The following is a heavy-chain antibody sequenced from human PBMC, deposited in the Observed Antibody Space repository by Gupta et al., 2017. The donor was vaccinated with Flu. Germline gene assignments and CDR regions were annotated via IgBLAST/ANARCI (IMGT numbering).Heavy chain of an antibody. V-gene: IGHV4-34*01. D-gene: IGHD1-14*01. CDR1: GGSFSGYY. J-gene: IGHJ6*03. Sequence: QVQLQQWGAGLLKPSETMSLTCAVYGGSFSGYYWSWIRQPPGKGLEWIGEINHSGSTNYNPSLKSRVTISVDTSKNQFSLKLSSVTAADTAVYYCASQRRITRRLSYYMDFWGKGTTVTVSS. CDR3: ASQRRITRRLSYYMDF. CDR2: INHSGST.